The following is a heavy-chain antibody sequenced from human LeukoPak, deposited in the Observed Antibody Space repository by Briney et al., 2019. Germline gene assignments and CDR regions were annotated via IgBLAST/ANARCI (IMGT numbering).Heavy chain of an antibody. CDR2: IIPIFGTA. CDR1: GGTFSSYA. CDR3: ARGIAYFDY. J-gene: IGHJ4*02. Sequence: SVKVSCKASGGTFSSYAISWVRQAPGQGLEWMGGIIPIFGTANYAQKFQGRVTMTTDTSTSTAYMELRSLRSDDTAVYYCARGIAYFDYWGQGTLVTVSS. V-gene: IGHV1-69*05.